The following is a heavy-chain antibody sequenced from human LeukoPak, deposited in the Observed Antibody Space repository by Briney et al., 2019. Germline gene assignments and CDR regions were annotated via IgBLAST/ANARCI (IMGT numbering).Heavy chain of an antibody. CDR2: IYDSGST. V-gene: IGHV4-59*08. CDR1: GGSISSHF. Sequence: SETLSLTCTVSGGSISSHFWSWIRQPPGKGLEWIGYIYDSGSTNYNPSLKSRVTISVDTSKNQFSLKLSSVTAADTAVYYCVRGEWDLLFDYWGQGTLVTVSS. CDR3: VRGEWDLLFDY. J-gene: IGHJ4*02. D-gene: IGHD1-26*01.